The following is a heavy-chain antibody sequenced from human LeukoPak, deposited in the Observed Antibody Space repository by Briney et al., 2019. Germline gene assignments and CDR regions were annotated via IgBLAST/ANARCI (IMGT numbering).Heavy chain of an antibody. Sequence: SETLSLTCAVSGGSISSGGYSWSWIRQPPGKGLEWIGYIYHSGSTYYNPSLKSRVTISVDRSKNQFSLKLSFVTAADTAVYYCARSRLNYYGSANHDAFDIWGQGTMVTVSS. J-gene: IGHJ3*02. D-gene: IGHD3-10*01. CDR2: IYHSGST. CDR1: GGSISSGGYS. CDR3: ARSRLNYYGSANHDAFDI. V-gene: IGHV4-30-2*01.